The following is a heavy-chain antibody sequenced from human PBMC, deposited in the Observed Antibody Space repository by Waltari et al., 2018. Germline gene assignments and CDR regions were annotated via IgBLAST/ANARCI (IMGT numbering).Heavy chain of an antibody. CDR1: GYTFTSYA. CDR3: ARGRDSSSLDY. V-gene: IGHV1-3*03. J-gene: IGHJ4*02. D-gene: IGHD6-6*01. CDR2: INAGNGNT. Sequence: QVQLVQSGAEVKKPGASVKVSCKASGYTFTSYAMHWVRQAPGQRLEWMGWINAGNGNTTYSQEFQVRVTITRDTSASTAYMALSSLRSEDMAVYYCARGRDSSSLDYWGQGTLVTVSS.